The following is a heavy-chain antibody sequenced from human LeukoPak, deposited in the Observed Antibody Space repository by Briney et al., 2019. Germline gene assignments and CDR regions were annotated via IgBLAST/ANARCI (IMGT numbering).Heavy chain of an antibody. D-gene: IGHD3-22*01. V-gene: IGHV1-2*02. CDR2: INPDSGGT. CDR3: ARRMAESYYDSSGYPSLGY. J-gene: IGHJ4*02. CDR1: GYTFVGYY. Sequence: ASVKVSCKASGYTFVGYYIHWVRQAPGQGVEWMGWINPDSGGTNYAQQFQGRVTMTRDTSISTAYMDLRRLTSDDTGVYYCARRMAESYYDSSGYPSLGYWGQGTLVTVSS.